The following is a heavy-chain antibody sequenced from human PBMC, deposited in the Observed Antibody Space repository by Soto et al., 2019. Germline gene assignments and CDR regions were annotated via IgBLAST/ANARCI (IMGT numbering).Heavy chain of an antibody. D-gene: IGHD3-3*01. CDR1: GGSISSSNW. J-gene: IGHJ5*02. CDR3: ARGANYDFWSGYPNWFDP. CDR2: IYHSGST. Sequence: QVQLQESGPGLVKPSGTLSLTCAVSGGSISSSNWWSWVRQPPGKGLEWIGEIYHSGSTNYNPSLKSQVTISVDKSKNQFSLKLSSVTAADTAVYYCARGANYDFWSGYPNWFDPWGQGTLVTVSS. V-gene: IGHV4-4*02.